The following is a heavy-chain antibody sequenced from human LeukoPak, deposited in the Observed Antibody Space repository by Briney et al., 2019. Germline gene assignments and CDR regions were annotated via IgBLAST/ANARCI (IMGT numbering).Heavy chain of an antibody. CDR1: VYTFIIYG. V-gene: IGHV1-18*01. CDR2: ISAYNGNT. Sequence: ASVTVSFTDSVYTFIIYGITWVRQAPGQGLEWMGWISAYNGNTRYAQKLPGRVTMTTDTSTSTAYMELRSLRSDDAAVHYCARDNSAVSDCSSASCFHFGYWGQGALVTVSS. CDR3: ARDNSAVSDCSSASCFHFGY. J-gene: IGHJ4*02. D-gene: IGHD2-2*01.